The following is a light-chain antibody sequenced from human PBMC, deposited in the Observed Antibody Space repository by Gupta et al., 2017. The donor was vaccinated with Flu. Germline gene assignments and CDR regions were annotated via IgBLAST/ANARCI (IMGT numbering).Light chain of an antibody. J-gene: IGLJ1*01. V-gene: IGLV2-8*01. CDR1: SSDVGGYNY. CDR3: SSFAGNTYV. Sequence: QSPLTQPPSASGSPGQSVTISCTGTSSDVGGYNYVSWYQQHPGKAPKVMIYEVSKRPSGVPDRFSGSKSGNTASLTVSGLQAEDEAEYYCSSFAGNTYVFGAGTKVTVL. CDR2: EVS.